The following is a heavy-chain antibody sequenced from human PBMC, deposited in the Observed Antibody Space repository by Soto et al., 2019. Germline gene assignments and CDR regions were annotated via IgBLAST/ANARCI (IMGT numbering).Heavy chain of an antibody. D-gene: IGHD4-17*01. CDR3: ARERTAYGDYMYNCFDP. CDR1: GFTFIDYY. CDR2: ISSSGSTI. V-gene: IGHV3-11*01. J-gene: IGHJ5*02. Sequence: QVQLVESGGGLVKPGGSLRLSCAASGFTFIDYYMSWIRQAPGKGLEWVSYISSSGSTIYYADSVKGQVTISRDNAKNSLYLQMNSLRAEDTAVYYCARERTAYGDYMYNCFDPWGQGTLVTVSS.